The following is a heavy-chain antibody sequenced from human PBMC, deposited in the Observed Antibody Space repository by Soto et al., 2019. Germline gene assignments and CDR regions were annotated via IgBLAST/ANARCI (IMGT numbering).Heavy chain of an antibody. Sequence: SLRLSCAASGFTFSSYAMSWARQAPGKGLEWVSSIGVSSDAYYADSVTGRFTISRDNSRNTLYLQMNSLRAEDTAVYYCAKNYFFDSWGQGTLVTVSS. CDR3: AKNYFFDS. CDR1: GFTFSSYA. CDR2: IGVSSDA. J-gene: IGHJ4*02. V-gene: IGHV3-23*01.